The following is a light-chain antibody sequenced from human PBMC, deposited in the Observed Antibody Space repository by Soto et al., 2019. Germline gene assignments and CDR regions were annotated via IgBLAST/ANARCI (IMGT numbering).Light chain of an antibody. CDR2: TSS. CDR3: QQSYSTPPT. Sequence: IQITQSPSSLSASVGDRVTISFRASQSIGRNLNWYQQKPGKAPTLLIFTSSSLQSGVPSRFSGSGSGTDFILTISSLQPEDFATYYCQQSYSTPPTFGQGTTVDIK. V-gene: IGKV1-39*01. CDR1: QSIGRN. J-gene: IGKJ1*01.